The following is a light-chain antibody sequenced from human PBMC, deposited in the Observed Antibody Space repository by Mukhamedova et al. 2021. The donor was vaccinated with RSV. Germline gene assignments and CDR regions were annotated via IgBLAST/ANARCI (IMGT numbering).Light chain of an antibody. CDR2: AAS. V-gene: IGKV1-NL1*01. CDR3: KQYYSNPFN. J-gene: IGKJ3*01. Sequence: WYQRRVHGKAPKLLLYAASRLKVGVPSRFSGSGSGTDFTLTISSLQPGDFASYYCKQYYSNPFNFGPGTKVDLK.